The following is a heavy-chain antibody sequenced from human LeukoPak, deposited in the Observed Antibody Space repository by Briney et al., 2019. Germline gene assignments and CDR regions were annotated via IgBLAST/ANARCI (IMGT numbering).Heavy chain of an antibody. CDR1: GYTFTSYY. CDR3: ARGSGAKSTKRNWFDP. Sequence: ASVKVSCKASGYTFTSYYMHWVRQAPGQGLEWMGIINPSGGSTSYAQKFQGRVTMTRDTSTSTVYMELSSLRSEDTAVYYCARGSGAKSTKRNWFDPWGQGTLVTVSP. CDR2: INPSGGST. J-gene: IGHJ5*02. D-gene: IGHD4/OR15-4a*01. V-gene: IGHV1-46*01.